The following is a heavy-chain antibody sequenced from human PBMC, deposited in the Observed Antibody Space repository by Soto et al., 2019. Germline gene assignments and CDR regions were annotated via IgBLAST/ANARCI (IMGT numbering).Heavy chain of an antibody. J-gene: IGHJ3*02. CDR3: ARVERGTATTVVDAFDI. D-gene: IGHD1-1*01. CDR2: MSHRGGT. V-gene: IGHV4-34*01. CDR1: GGSVNSGNYY. Sequence: QVQLQQWGAGLLKPSETLSLTCAVYGGSVNSGNYYWSWIRQPPGKGLEWIGEMSHRGGTHFNRCLQRLVTISVETCKNRFSLKMSSVTAPDTALYYCARVERGTATTVVDAFDIWGPGTLVTVSS.